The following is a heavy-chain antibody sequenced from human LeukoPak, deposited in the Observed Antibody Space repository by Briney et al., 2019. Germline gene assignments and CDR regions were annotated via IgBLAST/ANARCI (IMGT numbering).Heavy chain of an antibody. CDR2: LSGSGAGT. CDR1: GFTISDYA. J-gene: IGHJ4*02. Sequence: GGSLRLSCAASGFTISDYALGWVRQAPGRGLEWVATLSGSGAGTYYSDSVQGRFTISRDNSKRTLFLQMNSLRAEDTAFYYCAKAELGVDTFFDYWGQGTLVTVSS. V-gene: IGHV3-23*01. CDR3: AKAELGVDTFFDY. D-gene: IGHD3-3*01.